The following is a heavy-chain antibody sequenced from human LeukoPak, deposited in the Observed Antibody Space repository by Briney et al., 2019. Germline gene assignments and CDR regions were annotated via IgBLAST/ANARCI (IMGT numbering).Heavy chain of an antibody. V-gene: IGHV3-74*01. CDR3: ARDRYSSSFGY. Sequence: GGYLRLSCAASGFTFSSYWMHWVRQAPGKGLVWVSRINSDGSSTSYADSVKGRFTISRDNAKNTLYLQMNSLRAEDTAVYYCARDRYSSSFGYWGQGTLVTVSS. CDR2: INSDGSST. CDR1: GFTFSSYW. J-gene: IGHJ4*02. D-gene: IGHD6-13*01.